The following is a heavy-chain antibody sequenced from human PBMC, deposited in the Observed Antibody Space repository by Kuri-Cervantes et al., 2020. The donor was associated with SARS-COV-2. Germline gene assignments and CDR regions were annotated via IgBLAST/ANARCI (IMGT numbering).Heavy chain of an antibody. D-gene: IGHD1-26*01. CDR1: GFTFSDYY. Sequence: GGSLRLSCAASGFTFSDYYMSWIRQAPGKGLEWVSYISSSSSYTNYADSVKGRFTIARDNAKNSLYLQMNSLRAEDTAVYYCARDIGEWELPDAFDIWGQGTMVTVSS. CDR2: ISSSSSYT. J-gene: IGHJ3*02. V-gene: IGHV3-11*06. CDR3: ARDIGEWELPDAFDI.